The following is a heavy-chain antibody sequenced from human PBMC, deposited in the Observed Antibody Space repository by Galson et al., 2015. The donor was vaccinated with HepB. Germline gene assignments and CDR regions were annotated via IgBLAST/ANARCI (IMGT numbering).Heavy chain of an antibody. V-gene: IGHV1-69*02. Sequence: SVKVSCKASGGTFSSYTISWVRQAPGQGLEWMGRIIPILGIANYAQKFQGRVTITADKSTSTAYMELSSLRSEDTAVYYCAYYGSGNYGMDVWGQGTTVTVSS. J-gene: IGHJ6*02. D-gene: IGHD3-10*01. CDR3: AYYGSGNYGMDV. CDR1: GGTFSSYT. CDR2: IIPILGIA.